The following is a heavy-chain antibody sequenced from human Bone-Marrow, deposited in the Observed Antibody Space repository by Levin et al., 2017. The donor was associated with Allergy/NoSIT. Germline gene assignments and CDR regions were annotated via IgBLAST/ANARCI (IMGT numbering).Heavy chain of an antibody. CDR3: AKDDASYWIDP. CDR1: GFIFSSSG. J-gene: IGHJ5*02. CDR2: ISSDGSKT. Sequence: GGSLRLSCAVSGFIFSSSGLHWVRQPPGRGLEWVAVISSDGSKTYYADSVRGRFIVSRDNSKNTLYLEMNSLRPEDTALYYCAKDDASYWIDPWGQGTLVTVAS. V-gene: IGHV3-30*18.